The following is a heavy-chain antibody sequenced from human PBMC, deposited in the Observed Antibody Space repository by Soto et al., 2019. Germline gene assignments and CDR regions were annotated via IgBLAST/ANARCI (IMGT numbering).Heavy chain of an antibody. D-gene: IGHD3-10*01. J-gene: IGHJ6*02. CDR2: INHSGST. CDR3: ARVSGIYYYGMDV. Sequence: SETLSLTCAVYGRPFSGYYWSWIRQPPGKGLEWIGEINHSGSTNYNPSLKSRVTISVDTSKNQFSLKLSSVTAADTAVYYCARVSGIYYYGMDVWGQGTTVT. CDR1: GRPFSGYY. V-gene: IGHV4-34*01.